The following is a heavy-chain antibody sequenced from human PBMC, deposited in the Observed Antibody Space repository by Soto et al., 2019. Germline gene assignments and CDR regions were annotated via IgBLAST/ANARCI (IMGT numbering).Heavy chain of an antibody. Sequence: ASVKVSCKASGYTFTSYDINWVRQATGQGLEWMGWMNPNSGNTGYAQKFQGRVTMTRNTSISTAYMELSSLRSEDTAVYYCARGPSKVVVVAATYNWFDPWGQGTLVTVSS. CDR1: GYTFTSYD. CDR2: MNPNSGNT. J-gene: IGHJ5*02. V-gene: IGHV1-8*01. D-gene: IGHD2-15*01. CDR3: ARGPSKVVVVAATYNWFDP.